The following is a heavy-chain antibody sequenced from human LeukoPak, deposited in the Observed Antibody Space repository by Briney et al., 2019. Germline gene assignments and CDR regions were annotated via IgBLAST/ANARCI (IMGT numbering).Heavy chain of an antibody. V-gene: IGHV3-30-3*01. J-gene: IGHJ4*02. D-gene: IGHD4-17*01. CDR3: ATVTPSDN. Sequence: GGSLRLSCAASGFTFSSYAMHWVRQAPGKGLEWVAVISYDGSNKYYADSVKGRFIISRDNSKNTLYLQMNSLRAEDTAVYYCATVTPSDNWGQGTLVTVSS. CDR1: GFTFSSYA. CDR2: ISYDGSNK.